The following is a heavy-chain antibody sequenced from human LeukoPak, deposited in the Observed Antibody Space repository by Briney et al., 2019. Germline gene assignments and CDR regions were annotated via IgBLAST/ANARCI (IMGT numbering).Heavy chain of an antibody. Sequence: SETLSLTCSVSGGSISSYYWSWIRQPPGKGLGWIGDINHSGSTNYNPSLKSRVTISVDTSKNQFSLKLSSVTAADTAVYYCARLALYYYDSSGPYYFDYWGQGTLVTVSS. J-gene: IGHJ4*02. D-gene: IGHD3-22*01. CDR1: GGSISSYY. CDR3: ARLALYYYDSSGPYYFDY. CDR2: INHSGST. V-gene: IGHV4-34*01.